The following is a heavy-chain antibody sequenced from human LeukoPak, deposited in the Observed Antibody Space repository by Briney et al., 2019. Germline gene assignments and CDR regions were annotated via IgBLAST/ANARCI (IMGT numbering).Heavy chain of an antibody. D-gene: IGHD2-21*02. CDR1: GFTFSSYA. CDR2: ISSNGGST. J-gene: IGHJ6*03. Sequence: GGSLRLSCAASGFTFSSYAMHWVRQAPGKGLEYVSAISSNGGSTYYANSVKGRFTISRDNSKNTPYLQMGSLRAEDMAVYYCARLAGAYCGGDCYSTGGYYYYMDVWGKGTTVTVSS. CDR3: ARLAGAYCGGDCYSTGGYYYYMDV. V-gene: IGHV3-64*01.